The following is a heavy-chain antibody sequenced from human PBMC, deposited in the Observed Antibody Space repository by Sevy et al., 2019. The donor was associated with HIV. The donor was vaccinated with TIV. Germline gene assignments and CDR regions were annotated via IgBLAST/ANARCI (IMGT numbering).Heavy chain of an antibody. CDR2: INPKSGGS. J-gene: IGHJ4*02. CDR1: GYTFTGQY. CDR3: ARDLRLRGYSYYCFDV. V-gene: IGHV1-2*02. D-gene: IGHD5-12*01. Sequence: ASVKVSCKASGYTFTGQYIHWVRQAPGQGLEWMGWINPKSGGSNYAQEIQGRVTMTRDTSISTTFMELSGLTADDTAAYYCARDLRLRGYSYYCFDVWGQGTLVTVSS.